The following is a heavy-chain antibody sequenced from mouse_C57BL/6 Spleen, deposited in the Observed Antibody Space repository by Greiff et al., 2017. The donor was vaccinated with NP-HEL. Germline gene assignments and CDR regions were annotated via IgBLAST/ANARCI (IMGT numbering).Heavy chain of an antibody. D-gene: IGHD1-1*01. J-gene: IGHJ4*01. CDR1: GYTFTSYW. CDR2: IHPNSGST. Sequence: QVQLQQPGAELVKPGASVKLSCKASGYTFTSYWMHWVKQRPGQGLEWIGMIHPNSGSTNYNEKFKSKATLTVDKSSSTAYMPLSILTSEVSAVYYFARSTTVAAMDYWGQGTSVTVSS. CDR3: ARSTTVAAMDY. V-gene: IGHV1-64*01.